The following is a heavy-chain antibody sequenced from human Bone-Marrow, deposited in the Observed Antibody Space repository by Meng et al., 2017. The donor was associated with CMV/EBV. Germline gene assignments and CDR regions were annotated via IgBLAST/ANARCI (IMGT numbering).Heavy chain of an antibody. Sequence: ASVKVSCKASGYTFTSYYMHWVRQAPGQGLEWMGWINPNSGGTNYAQKFQGRVTMTRDTSISTAYMELSRLRSDDTAVYYCARPGYCSSTSCYLLDYWGQGTLVTVSS. CDR1: GYTFTSYY. V-gene: IGHV1-2*02. CDR3: ARPGYCSSTSCYLLDY. CDR2: INPNSGGT. D-gene: IGHD2-2*01. J-gene: IGHJ4*02.